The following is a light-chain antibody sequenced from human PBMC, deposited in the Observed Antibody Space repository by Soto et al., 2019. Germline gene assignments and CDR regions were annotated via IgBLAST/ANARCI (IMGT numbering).Light chain of an antibody. V-gene: IGKV3-11*01. CDR1: QSVSSY. Sequence: EIVLTQFPATLSLSPGDGATLSCRASQSVSSYLAWYQQKRGQAPWLLIYDSSNRATGIPARFSGSGSGTDFSLTISSLEPEDFAVYYCQQRSNWPLTFGGGTKVDI. J-gene: IGKJ4*01. CDR2: DSS. CDR3: QQRSNWPLT.